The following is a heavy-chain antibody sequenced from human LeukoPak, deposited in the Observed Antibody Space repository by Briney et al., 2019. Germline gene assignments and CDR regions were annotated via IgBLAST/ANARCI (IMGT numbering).Heavy chain of an antibody. CDR3: ARSKAHCSSTSCYGGWFDP. J-gene: IGHJ5*02. D-gene: IGHD2-2*01. CDR2: MNPNSGNT. CDR1: GYTFTSYD. V-gene: IGHV1-8*01. Sequence: GASVKVSCKASGYTFTSYDINWVRQATGQGLEWMGWMNPNSGNTGYAQKFQGRVTMTRNTSISTAYMELSSLRSEDTAVYYCARSKAHCSSTSCYGGWFDPWGQGTLVTVSS.